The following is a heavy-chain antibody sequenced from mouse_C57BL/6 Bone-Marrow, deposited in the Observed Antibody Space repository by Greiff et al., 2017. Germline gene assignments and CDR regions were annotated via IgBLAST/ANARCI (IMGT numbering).Heavy chain of an antibody. V-gene: IGHV1-63*01. D-gene: IGHD2-3*01. CDR3: ARTSHDGYYGYCVDY. Sequence: VQLQQSGAELVRPGTSVKMSCKASGYTFTNYWIGWAKQRPGHGLEWIGEIYPGGGYTNYNEKFKGKATLTADKSSSTAYMQFSSLTSEDSAIYYCARTSHDGYYGYCVDYGGQGTTLTVSS. CDR2: IYPGGGYT. CDR1: GYTFTNYW. J-gene: IGHJ2*01.